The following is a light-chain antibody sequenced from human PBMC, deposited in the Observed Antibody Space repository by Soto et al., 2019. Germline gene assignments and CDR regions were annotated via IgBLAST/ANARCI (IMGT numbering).Light chain of an antibody. CDR1: QSVSGY. V-gene: IGKV3-15*01. CDR3: QQHNNWPWT. Sequence: EIVMTQSPATLSVSPGERATLSCRASQSVSGYLAWYQQKPGQAPRLLIYDTSTRATGIPARFSGSGSGTEFTHTISSLQSEDFAVYYCQQHNNWPWTFGQGTKMEIK. CDR2: DTS. J-gene: IGKJ1*01.